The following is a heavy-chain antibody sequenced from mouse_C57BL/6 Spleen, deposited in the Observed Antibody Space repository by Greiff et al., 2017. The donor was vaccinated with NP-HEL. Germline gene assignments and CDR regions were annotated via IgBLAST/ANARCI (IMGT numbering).Heavy chain of an antibody. Sequence: VQLKESGAELVKPGASVKLSCTASGFNIKDYYMHWVKQRTEQGLEWIGRIDPEDGETKYAPKFQGKATITADTSSNTAYLQLSSLTSEDTAVYYCASPPYGSRRPAWFAYWGQGTLVTVSA. D-gene: IGHD1-1*01. V-gene: IGHV14-2*01. CDR1: GFNIKDYY. J-gene: IGHJ3*01. CDR2: IDPEDGET. CDR3: ASPPYGSRRPAWFAY.